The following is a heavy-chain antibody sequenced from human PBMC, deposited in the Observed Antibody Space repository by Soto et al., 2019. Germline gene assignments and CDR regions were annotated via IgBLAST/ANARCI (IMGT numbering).Heavy chain of an antibody. Sequence: QVQLQQWGAGLLKPSATLSLTCAVNGGSLSGYYWTWIRQSPGKGREWIGEINHRGSSDYNPSLESRATLSIAASMNHVTLELTSVTAADTAVYYGATSDNRNSLYGVDVWGQGTAVTVSS. CDR3: ATSDNRNSLYGVDV. D-gene: IGHD1-7*01. V-gene: IGHV4-34*01. CDR2: INHRGSS. J-gene: IGHJ6*02. CDR1: GGSLSGYY.